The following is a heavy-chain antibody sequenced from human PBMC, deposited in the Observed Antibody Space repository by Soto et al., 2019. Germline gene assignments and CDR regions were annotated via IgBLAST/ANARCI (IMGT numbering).Heavy chain of an antibody. CDR3: VRYAGRGGDFDY. D-gene: IGHD3-16*01. V-gene: IGHV3-7*01. CDR1: SFTFNTYW. J-gene: IGHJ4*02. CDR2: IKPDGSEY. Sequence: EVRLVESGGGLVQPGGSLRLSCAASSFTFNTYWMAWVRQTPGKGLEWLANIKPDGSEYYYLDSVRVRFNISRDNAKNSLCLQMNSLETEDTAVYHCVRYAGRGGDFDYLGQGTLVTVSS.